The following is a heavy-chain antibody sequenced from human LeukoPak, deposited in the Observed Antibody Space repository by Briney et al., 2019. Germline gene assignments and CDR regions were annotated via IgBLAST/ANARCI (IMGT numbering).Heavy chain of an antibody. CDR2: IYSGGST. CDR3: ARHLSGDDI. D-gene: IGHD4-17*01. CDR1: GFIVSSNY. J-gene: IGHJ3*02. Sequence: PGGSLRLSCAASGFIVSSNYFSWFRQAPGKGLEWVSIIYSGGSTYYADSVKGRFTISRDNSKNTLYLQMNSLRAEDTAVYYCARHLSGDDIWGQGTMVTVSS. V-gene: IGHV3-53*01.